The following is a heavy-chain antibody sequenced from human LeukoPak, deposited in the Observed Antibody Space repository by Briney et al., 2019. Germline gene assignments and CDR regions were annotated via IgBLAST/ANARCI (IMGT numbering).Heavy chain of an antibody. CDR1: GYSISSGYF. CDR2: IYQRATV. D-gene: IGHD2-21*02. J-gene: IGHJ4*01. CDR3: ARAFCVGDCFVLHIYFDS. Sequence: SETLSLTCNVSGYSISSGYFWDWVRQPPGKELEWIGSIYQRATVHYNPSLKSRLTISLDTSKNQFSLNLRSMKASDAAVYYCARAFCVGDCFVLHIYFDSWGLGTLVTVSS. V-gene: IGHV4-38-2*02.